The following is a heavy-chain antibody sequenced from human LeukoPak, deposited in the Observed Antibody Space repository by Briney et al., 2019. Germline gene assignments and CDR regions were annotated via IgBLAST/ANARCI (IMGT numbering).Heavy chain of an antibody. D-gene: IGHD4-11*01. CDR1: GFTFSSYA. CDR2: ISDNGDDT. CDR3: AKGYYGNYVAVDY. V-gene: IGHV3-23*01. Sequence: GGSLRLSCAASGFTFSSYAMIWVRQAPGKGLDWVSSISDNGDDTYYADSVKGRFTTSRDKSTNTLYLQMNSLRADDTAVYYCAKGYYGNYVAVDYWGQGTLVTVSS. J-gene: IGHJ4*02.